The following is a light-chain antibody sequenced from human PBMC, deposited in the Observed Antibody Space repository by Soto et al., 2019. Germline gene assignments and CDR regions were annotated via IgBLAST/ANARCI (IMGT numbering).Light chain of an antibody. CDR3: SSYTSSSSLG. J-gene: IGLJ2*01. CDR1: SSDVGGYNY. V-gene: IGLV2-14*01. Sequence: QSALTQPASVSGSPGQSITISCTGTSSDVGGYNYVSWYQQHPGKAPKLMIYEVSNRPSGVSNRFSGSKSGNTASLTISGLQAEDEADYYCSSYTSSSSLGFGGGTKLTGL. CDR2: EVS.